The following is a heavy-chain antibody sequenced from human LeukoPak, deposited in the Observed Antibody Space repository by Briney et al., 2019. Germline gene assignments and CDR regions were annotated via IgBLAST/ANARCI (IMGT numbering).Heavy chain of an antibody. Sequence: ASVTVSCKASGYTFTSYDINWVRQATGQGLEWMGWMNPNSGNTGYAQKFQGRVTMTRNTSISTAYMELSSLRSEDTAVYYCARRKGSGWSHYYYYYYMDVWGKGTTVTISS. CDR3: ARRKGSGWSHYYYYYYMDV. CDR1: GYTFTSYD. D-gene: IGHD6-19*01. J-gene: IGHJ6*03. V-gene: IGHV1-8*01. CDR2: MNPNSGNT.